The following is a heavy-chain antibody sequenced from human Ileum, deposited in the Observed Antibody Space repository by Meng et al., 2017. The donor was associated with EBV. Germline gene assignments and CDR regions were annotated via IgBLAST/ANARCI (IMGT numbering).Heavy chain of an antibody. CDR1: GYTFTSYG. J-gene: IGHJ5*02. CDR3: ARVVEGATSWLDR. V-gene: IGHV1-18*01. Sequence: VPLVQAGAGVKKPGASVKVSCKASGYTFTSYGINWVRQAPGQGLEWMGWISAFNGNTDYAQKFQGRVTMTTDTSTTTTYMELRSLRSDDTAVYYCARVVEGATSWLDRWGQGTLVTVSS. CDR2: ISAFNGNT. D-gene: IGHD1-26*01.